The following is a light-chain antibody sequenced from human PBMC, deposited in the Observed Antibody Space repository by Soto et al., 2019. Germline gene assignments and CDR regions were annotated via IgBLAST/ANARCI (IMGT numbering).Light chain of an antibody. J-gene: IGKJ1*01. V-gene: IGKV3-20*01. Sequence: EIVLTQSPGTLSLSPGERATLSCRASQSINSNYLAWYQLKPGQAPRLLIFGASIRATAIPDRFSGSVSGTDFTLTISRLDPEDFAVYLFQQYGTSPRTFGQATKGEIK. CDR2: GAS. CDR1: QSINSNY. CDR3: QQYGTSPRT.